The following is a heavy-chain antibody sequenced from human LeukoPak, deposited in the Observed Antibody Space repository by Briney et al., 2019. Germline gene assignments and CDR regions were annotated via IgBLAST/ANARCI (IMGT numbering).Heavy chain of an antibody. CDR1: GGTFSSYG. CDR2: IMPGFGTP. Sequence: SVKVSCKASGGTFSSYGITWVRQAPGQGLEWMGGIMPGFGTPNYAQKFQDRVTITADESTSTAYMELNSLRSEDTAVYFCARVTIHYDSSGYMENAFDIWGQGTMVTVSS. D-gene: IGHD3-22*01. V-gene: IGHV1-69*01. J-gene: IGHJ3*02. CDR3: ARVTIHYDSSGYMENAFDI.